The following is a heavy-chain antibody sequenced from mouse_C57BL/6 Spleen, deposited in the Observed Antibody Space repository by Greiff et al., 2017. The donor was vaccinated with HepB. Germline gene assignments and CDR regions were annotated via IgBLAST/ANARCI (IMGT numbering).Heavy chain of an antibody. CDR1: GFSFNTYA. J-gene: IGHJ2*01. V-gene: IGHV10-1*01. Sequence: GGGLVQPKGSLKLSCAASGFSFNTYAMNWVRQAPGKGLEWVARIRSKSNNYATYYADSVKDRFTISRDDSESMLYLQMNNLKTEDTAMYYCVREKYYFDYWGQGTTLTVSS. CDR3: VREKYYFDY. CDR2: IRSKSNNYAT.